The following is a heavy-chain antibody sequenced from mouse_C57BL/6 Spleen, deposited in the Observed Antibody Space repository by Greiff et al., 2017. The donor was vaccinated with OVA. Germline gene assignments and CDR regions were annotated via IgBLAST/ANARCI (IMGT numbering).Heavy chain of an antibody. CDR1: GYTFTSYW. Sequence: QVKLQQPGAELVRPGSSVKLSCKASGYTFTSYWMHWVKQRPIQGLEWIGNIDPSDSETHYNQKFKDKATLTVDKSSSTAYMQLSSLTSEDSAVYYCAREGTGTRGEAWFAYWGQGTLVTVSA. CDR3: AREGTGTRGEAWFAY. CDR2: IDPSDSET. J-gene: IGHJ3*01. V-gene: IGHV1-52*01. D-gene: IGHD4-1*01.